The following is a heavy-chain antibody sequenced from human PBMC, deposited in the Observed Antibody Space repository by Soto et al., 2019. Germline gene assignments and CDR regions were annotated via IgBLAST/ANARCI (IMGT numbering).Heavy chain of an antibody. CDR3: AKAPTYDWNPVSGMDV. D-gene: IGHD1-20*01. CDR1: GFTFGDYA. CDR2: VSWNSGSI. V-gene: IGHV3-9*01. J-gene: IGHJ6*02. Sequence: EVQLVESGGGLVQPGRSLRLSCAASGFTFGDYAMHWVRQAPGKGLEWVSGVSWNSGSIGYADFVKGRFTIARDNAKKSLYLQMNSLGAEDTALYYCAKAPTYDWNPVSGMDVWGQGTTVTVSS.